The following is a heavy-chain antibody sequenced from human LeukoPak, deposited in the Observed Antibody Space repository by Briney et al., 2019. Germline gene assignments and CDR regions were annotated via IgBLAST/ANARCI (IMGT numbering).Heavy chain of an antibody. J-gene: IGHJ5*02. D-gene: IGHD4-17*01. CDR3: ARADYGDYAHNWFDP. V-gene: IGHV4-34*01. CDR1: GGSFSGYY. CDR2: INHSGST. Sequence: SETLSLTCAVYGGSFSGYYWSWIRQPPGKGLEWIGEINHSGSTNYNPSLKSRVTISVDKSKNQFSLKLSSVTAADTAVYYCARADYGDYAHNWFDPWGQGTLVTVSS.